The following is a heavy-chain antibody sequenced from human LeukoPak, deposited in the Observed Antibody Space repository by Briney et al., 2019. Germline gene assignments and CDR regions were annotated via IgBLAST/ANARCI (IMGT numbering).Heavy chain of an antibody. J-gene: IGHJ4*02. CDR3: AKATAGWEFGAILY. Sequence: PGGSLRLSCAASGFTFSNYWMSWVRQAPGKGLEWVANIKQDRSEKYYVDSVKGRFTISRDNAKNSLYLQMNSLRAEDTAVYYCAKATAGWEFGAILYWGQGTLVTVSS. CDR1: GFTFSNYW. V-gene: IGHV3-7*01. D-gene: IGHD3-10*01. CDR2: IKQDRSEK.